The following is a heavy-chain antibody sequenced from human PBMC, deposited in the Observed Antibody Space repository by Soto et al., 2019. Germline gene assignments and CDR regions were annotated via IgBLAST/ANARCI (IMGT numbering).Heavy chain of an antibody. J-gene: IGHJ4*02. Sequence: GGSLRLSCAASGFSFSSYSMHWVRQAPGKGLEWVAVVGTDGTTVIYGESVKGRFSISRDSSKNTLYLQMNGLRPEDTADYYCAKEKGQNVWYFDFWGQGTLVTVSS. V-gene: IGHV3-30*18. CDR3: AKEKGQNVWYFDF. D-gene: IGHD1-1*01. CDR1: GFSFSSYS. CDR2: VGTDGTTV.